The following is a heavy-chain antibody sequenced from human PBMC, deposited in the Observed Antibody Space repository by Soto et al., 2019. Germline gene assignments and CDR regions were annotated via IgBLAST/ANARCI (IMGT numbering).Heavy chain of an antibody. D-gene: IGHD3-22*01. Sequence: QVQLVQSGAEVKRPGSSVKLSCKASGGTFTYYGISWVRQAPGQGLEWMGGIIHIIGPATYAQKFQGRLTITADQYTSTAYMELSSLGSEDTALYYCARDLGTTIAGPPRRETYGWLDPWGQGTLVTVSS. V-gene: IGHV1-69*01. CDR1: GGTFTYYG. J-gene: IGHJ5*02. CDR2: IIHIIGPA. CDR3: ARDLGTTIAGPPRRETYGWLDP.